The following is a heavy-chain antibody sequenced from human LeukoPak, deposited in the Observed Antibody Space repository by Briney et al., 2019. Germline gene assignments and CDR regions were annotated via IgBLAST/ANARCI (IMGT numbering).Heavy chain of an antibody. V-gene: IGHV3-23*01. CDR2: IGGGADTT. CDR3: ARDHPVSYYYGSGTMGTEYFQH. Sequence: GGSLRLSCAASGFTFTSYAMTWVRQAPGKGLEWVSGIGGGADTTYYAGSVKGRFTISRDNAKNSLYLQMNSLRAEDTAVYYCARDHPVSYYYGSGTMGTEYFQHWGQGTLVTVSS. CDR1: GFTFTSYA. D-gene: IGHD3-10*01. J-gene: IGHJ1*01.